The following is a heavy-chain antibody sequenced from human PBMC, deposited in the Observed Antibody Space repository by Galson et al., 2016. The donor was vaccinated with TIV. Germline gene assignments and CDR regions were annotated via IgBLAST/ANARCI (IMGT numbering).Heavy chain of an antibody. D-gene: IGHD4-17*01. CDR3: ARGFNYGFDFYYGMDV. J-gene: IGHJ6*02. Sequence: SVKVSCKASGYPFSAYYIHWVRQAPGQGLEWMGWINPYSADTKYAQSFQGRVSMTSHTSINTAYRELSRLRPDDTAIFFCARGFNYGFDFYYGMDVWGQGTTVTVSS. V-gene: IGHV1-2*02. CDR2: INPYSADT. CDR1: GYPFSAYY.